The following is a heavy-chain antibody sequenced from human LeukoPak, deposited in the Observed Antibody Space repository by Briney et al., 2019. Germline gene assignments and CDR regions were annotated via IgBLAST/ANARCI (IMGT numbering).Heavy chain of an antibody. J-gene: IGHJ4*02. CDR2: ISSSGSTI. CDR3: AREGVDYYDSSGSVDY. V-gene: IGHV3-48*03. Sequence: GGSLRLSCAASGFTFSSYEMNWVHQAPEKGLEWVSYISSSGSTIYYADSVKGRFTISRDNAKNSLYLQMNSLRAEDTAVYYCAREGVDYYDSSGSVDYWGQGTLVTVSS. CDR1: GFTFSSYE. D-gene: IGHD3-22*01.